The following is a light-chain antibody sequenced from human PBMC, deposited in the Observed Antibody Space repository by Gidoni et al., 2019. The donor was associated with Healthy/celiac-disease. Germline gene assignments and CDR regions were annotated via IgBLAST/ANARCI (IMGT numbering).Light chain of an antibody. Sequence: DRVTITCQASQDISNYFNWYQQKPGKAPKLLIYDASNLETGVPSRFSGSGSGTDFTFPISSLQPEDIATYYCQQYDNLPALTFXGXTKVEIK. CDR1: QDISNY. CDR2: DAS. V-gene: IGKV1-33*01. CDR3: QQYDNLPALT. J-gene: IGKJ4*01.